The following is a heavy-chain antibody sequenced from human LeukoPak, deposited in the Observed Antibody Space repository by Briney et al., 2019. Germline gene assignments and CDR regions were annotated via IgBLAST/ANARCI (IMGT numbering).Heavy chain of an antibody. Sequence: PGGSLRLSCAASGFTFSSYSMNWVRQAPGKGLEWVSAISGSGGSTYYADSVKGRFTISRDNSKNTLYLQMNSLRAEDTAVYYCAKVVGSSSSGSMDVWGQGTTVTVSS. CDR2: ISGSGGST. CDR1: GFTFSSYS. CDR3: AKVVGSSSSGSMDV. J-gene: IGHJ6*02. D-gene: IGHD6-6*01. V-gene: IGHV3-23*01.